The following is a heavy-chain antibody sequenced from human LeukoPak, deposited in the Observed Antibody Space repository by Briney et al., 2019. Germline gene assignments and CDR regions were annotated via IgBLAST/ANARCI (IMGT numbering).Heavy chain of an antibody. V-gene: IGHV4-34*01. J-gene: IGHJ4*02. CDR2: INHSGST. D-gene: IGHD2-15*01. CDR3: ARSYCSGGSCYSK. Sequence: KPSETLSLTCAVYGGSFSGYYWSWIRQPPGKGLEWIGEINHSGSTNYNPSPKSRVTISVDTSKNQFSLKLSSLTAADTAVYYCARSYCSGGSCYSKWGQGTLVTVSS. CDR1: GGSFSGYY.